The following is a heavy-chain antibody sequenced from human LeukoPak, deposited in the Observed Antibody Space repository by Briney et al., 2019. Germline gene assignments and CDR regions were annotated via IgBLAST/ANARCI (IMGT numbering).Heavy chain of an antibody. J-gene: IGHJ4*02. Sequence: GGSLRLSCAASGFTFSSYGMHWVRQAPGKGLEWVAVISYDGSHKYSADSVKGRFTIPRDNSKNTLYLQMNSLRAEDTAVYYCARVACDYWGQGTLVTVSS. V-gene: IGHV3-30*03. CDR2: ISYDGSHK. CDR1: GFTFSSYG. CDR3: ARVACDY.